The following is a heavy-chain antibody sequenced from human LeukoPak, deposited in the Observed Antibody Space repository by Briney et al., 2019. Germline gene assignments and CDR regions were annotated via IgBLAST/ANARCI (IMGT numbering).Heavy chain of an antibody. D-gene: IGHD2-15*01. J-gene: IGHJ5*02. V-gene: IGHV1-18*01. CDR3: ARGSALRQFDP. Sequence: ASAKVSCKASGYTFTSYDIIGVRHAPGQGLEWMGWISAYSGNTNYAQKLQGRVTMTTDTSTSTAYMELRSLRSDDAALYYCARGSALRQFDPWGQGTLVTVSS. CDR2: ISAYSGNT. CDR1: GYTFTSYD.